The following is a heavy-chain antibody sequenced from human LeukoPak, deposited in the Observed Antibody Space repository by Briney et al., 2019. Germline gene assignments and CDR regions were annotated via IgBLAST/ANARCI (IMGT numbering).Heavy chain of an antibody. CDR3: ARGSSSWANAFDI. D-gene: IGHD6-13*01. V-gene: IGHV1-2*02. Sequence: GASVKVSCKASGYTFTGYYMHWVRQAPGQGLEWMGWINPNSGGTNYAQKFQGRVTMTRDTSISTAYMELSRLRSDDTAVYYCARGSSSWANAFDIWGQGTMVTVSS. CDR1: GYTFTGYY. J-gene: IGHJ3*02. CDR2: INPNSGGT.